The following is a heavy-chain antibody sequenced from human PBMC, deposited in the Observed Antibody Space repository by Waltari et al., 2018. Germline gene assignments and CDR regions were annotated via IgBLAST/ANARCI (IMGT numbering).Heavy chain of an antibody. V-gene: IGHV1-18*01. J-gene: IGHJ4*02. Sequence: QVQLVQSGAEVKKPGAAVRVSCKASGYTFPTSGMSWLRQAPGPGLEWMGWVSTYNGNTNYAQKFQGRVTMTTDTSTSTAYMELRSLTSDDTAVYYCARDPSSGWPYDYWGQGTLVTVSS. CDR2: VSTYNGNT. CDR1: GYTFPTSG. CDR3: ARDPSSGWPYDY. D-gene: IGHD6-19*01.